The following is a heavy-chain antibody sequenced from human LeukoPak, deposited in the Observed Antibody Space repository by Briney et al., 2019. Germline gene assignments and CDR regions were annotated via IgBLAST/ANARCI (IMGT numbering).Heavy chain of an antibody. CDR1: GFTFSSYG. Sequence: GGSLRLSCAASGFTFSSYGMHWVRQAPGEGLEWVAVMWSDGSNEYYADSVKGRFTISRDNSKNTLYLQMNSLRVEDTAVYYCARATSSNWLNWFDPWGRGALVTVSS. CDR2: MWSDGSNE. V-gene: IGHV3-33*01. J-gene: IGHJ5*02. CDR3: ARATSSNWLNWFDP. D-gene: IGHD6-13*01.